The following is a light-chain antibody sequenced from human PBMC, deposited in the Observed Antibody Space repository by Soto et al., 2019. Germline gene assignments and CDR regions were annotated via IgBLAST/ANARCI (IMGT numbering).Light chain of an antibody. CDR3: QTWGTGIVV. J-gene: IGLJ2*01. CDR1: SGHSTYA. V-gene: IGLV4-69*02. Sequence: QAVLTQSPSDSASLGASVKLTCTLSSGHSTYAIAWHQQQPEKGPRYLMKVDSDGIHSKGDGIPDRFSGSSSGAERYLTISSLQSEDEADYYCQTWGTGIVVFGGGTKLTVL. CDR2: VDSDGIH.